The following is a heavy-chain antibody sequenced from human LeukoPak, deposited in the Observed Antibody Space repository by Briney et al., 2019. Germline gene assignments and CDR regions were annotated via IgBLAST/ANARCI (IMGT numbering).Heavy chain of an antibody. Sequence: GGSLRLSCEGSGFTFGDYGMSWVRQAPGKGPGWVAGISWNSDSTGYPDSVKGRFTISRDSAKNSLYLQMNSLRVEDTAFYYCARDRRGITGTEWFDPWGQGTLVTVSS. V-gene: IGHV3-20*04. CDR1: GFTFGDYG. D-gene: IGHD1-20*01. CDR3: ARDRRGITGTEWFDP. J-gene: IGHJ5*02. CDR2: ISWNSDST.